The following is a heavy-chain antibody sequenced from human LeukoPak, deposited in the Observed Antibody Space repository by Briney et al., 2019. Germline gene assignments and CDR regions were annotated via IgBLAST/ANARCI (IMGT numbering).Heavy chain of an antibody. J-gene: IGHJ4*02. Sequence: PSETLSRTCTVSGGSISSSSYYWGWIRQPPGKGLEWIGSIYYSGSTYYNPSLKSRVTISVDTSKNQFSLKLSSVTAADTAVYYCARHSIAAADTIDYWGQGTLVTVSS. CDR2: IYYSGST. D-gene: IGHD6-13*01. CDR1: GGSISSSSYY. V-gene: IGHV4-39*01. CDR3: ARHSIAAADTIDY.